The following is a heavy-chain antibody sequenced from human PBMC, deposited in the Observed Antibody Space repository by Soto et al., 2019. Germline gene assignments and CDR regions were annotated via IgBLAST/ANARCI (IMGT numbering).Heavy chain of an antibody. Sequence: QITLKESGPTLVKPTQTLTLTCTFSGFSLSTSGAGVVWLCQPPGKALEWLALVYWDYDKRYSPSLKSRLTITQDTSKNQVVLTTNNMDHVDTATYYCAHSSSRWPLGYWGQGALVTVSS. D-gene: IGHD4-17*01. CDR2: VYWDYDK. CDR1: GFSLSTSGAG. CDR3: AHSSSRWPLGY. J-gene: IGHJ4*02. V-gene: IGHV2-5*02.